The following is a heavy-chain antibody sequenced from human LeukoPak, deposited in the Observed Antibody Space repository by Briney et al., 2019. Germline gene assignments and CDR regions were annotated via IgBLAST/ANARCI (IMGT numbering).Heavy chain of an antibody. CDR1: GYTFTSYG. Sequence: PWASVKVSCKASGYTFTSYGISWVRQAPGQGLEWMGWISAYNGNTNYAQKLQGRVTMTTDTSTSTAYMELRSLRSDDTAVYYCARVSSGYCSSTSCYDYDYWGQGTLVTVSS. CDR2: ISAYNGNT. CDR3: ARVSSGYCSSTSCYDYDY. D-gene: IGHD2-2*01. V-gene: IGHV1-18*01. J-gene: IGHJ4*02.